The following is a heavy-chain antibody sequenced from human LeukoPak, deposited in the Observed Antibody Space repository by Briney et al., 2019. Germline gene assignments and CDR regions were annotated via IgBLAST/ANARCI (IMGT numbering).Heavy chain of an antibody. CDR1: GGSFSGYY. CDR3: ARLQYDNYFDY. V-gene: IGHV4-34*01. J-gene: IGHJ4*02. D-gene: IGHD4-11*01. Sequence: NPSETLSLTCAVYGGSFSGYYWSWIRQPPGKGLEWIGEINHSGSTNYNPSLKSRVTISVDTSKNQFSLKLSSVTAADTAVYYCARLQYDNYFDYWGQGTLVTVSS. CDR2: INHSGST.